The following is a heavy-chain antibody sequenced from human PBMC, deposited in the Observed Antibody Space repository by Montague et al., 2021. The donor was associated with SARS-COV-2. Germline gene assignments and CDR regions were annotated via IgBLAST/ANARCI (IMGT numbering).Heavy chain of an antibody. Sequence: SMKVSCKVSGYTLSEVSMHWVRQAPGKGLEWMGGFDPEDGETIYAQKFQGRVTMTEDTSTDTAYMELGSLRSEDSGVYYCATSRWSLLPEYWGQGTLVTVSS. D-gene: IGHD2-21*02. V-gene: IGHV1-24*01. J-gene: IGHJ4*02. CDR2: FDPEDGET. CDR1: GYTLSEVS. CDR3: ATSRWSLLPEY.